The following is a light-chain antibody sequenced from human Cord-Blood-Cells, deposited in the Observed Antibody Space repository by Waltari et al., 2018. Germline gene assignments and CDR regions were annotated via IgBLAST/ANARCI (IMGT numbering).Light chain of an antibody. CDR2: DAS. CDR3: QQYDNLPLT. J-gene: IGKJ4*01. CDR1: QDIRNY. V-gene: IGKV1-33*01. Sequence: DIQMTQSPSSLSASVGDRVTITCQASQDIRNYLNWYQQKQGKAPKLLIYDASNLETVVPSRFSGSGSGTDFTFTISSLQPEDIATYYCQQYDNLPLTFGGGTKVEIK.